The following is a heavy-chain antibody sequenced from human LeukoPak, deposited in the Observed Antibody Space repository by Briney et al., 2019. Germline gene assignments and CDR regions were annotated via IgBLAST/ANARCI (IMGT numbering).Heavy chain of an antibody. V-gene: IGHV3-23*01. CDR2: ITGGGGST. Sequence: GGSLRLSCAASGFTFSTYAMSWVRQAPGKGLEWVPAITGGGGSTYYADSVKGRVTISRDNSKDTLYLQMNSLRAEDTAVYYCAKDAQYNWNEEYWGQGTLVTVSS. J-gene: IGHJ4*02. CDR1: GFTFSTYA. CDR3: AKDAQYNWNEEY. D-gene: IGHD1-1*01.